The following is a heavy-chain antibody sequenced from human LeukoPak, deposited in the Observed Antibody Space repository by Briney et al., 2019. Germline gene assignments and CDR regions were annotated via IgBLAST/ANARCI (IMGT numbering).Heavy chain of an antibody. J-gene: IGHJ4*02. D-gene: IGHD6-19*01. CDR1: GFTFSSYW. CDR2: TSGDGSRT. V-gene: IGHV3-74*01. Sequence: TGGSLRLSCAASGFTFSSYWMHWVRQAPGKGLVWVSYTSGDGSRTTYADSVKGRFTISRDNAKNSLYLQMNSLRAEDTAVYYCARVVGYSSGWYVNYFDYWGQGTLVTVSS. CDR3: ARVVGYSSGWYVNYFDY.